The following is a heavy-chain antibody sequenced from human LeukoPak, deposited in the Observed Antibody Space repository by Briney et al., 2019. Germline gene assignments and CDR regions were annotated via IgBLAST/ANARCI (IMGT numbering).Heavy chain of an antibody. J-gene: IGHJ6*02. CDR2: ISGSVGST. V-gene: IGHV3-23*01. Sequence: PGGSLRLSCAASGFTFSSYAMSWVRQAPGKGLEWVSAISGSVGSTYYADSVKGRFTIPRDNSKNTLYLQMNSLRAEDTAVYYCAKVPDYYDSSGYYWYYYGMDVWGQGTTVTVSS. D-gene: IGHD3-22*01. CDR3: AKVPDYYDSSGYYWYYYGMDV. CDR1: GFTFSSYA.